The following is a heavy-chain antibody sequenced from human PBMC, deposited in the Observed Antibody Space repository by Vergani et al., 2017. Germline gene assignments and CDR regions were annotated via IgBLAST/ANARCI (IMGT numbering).Heavy chain of an antibody. CDR2: IYPGDSDT. J-gene: IGHJ6*02. CDR3: ARQASIAVAGVYYYCMDV. V-gene: IGHV5-51*01. D-gene: IGHD6-19*01. Sequence: EVQLVQSGAEVKKPGESLKISCKGSGYSFTNYWIGWVRQMPGKGLEWMGIIYPGDSDTRYSPSFQGQVTISADKSISTAYLQWSSLKASDTAMYYCARQASIAVAGVYYYCMDVWGQGTTVTVSS. CDR1: GYSFTNYW.